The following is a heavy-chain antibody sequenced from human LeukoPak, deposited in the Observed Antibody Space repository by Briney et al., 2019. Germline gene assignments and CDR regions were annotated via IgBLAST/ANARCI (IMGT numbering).Heavy chain of an antibody. CDR2: IYTSGST. Sequence: SETLSLTCTVSGGSISSGSYYWSWIRQPAGKGLECIGRIYTSGSTNYNPSLKSRVTISVDTSKNQFSLKLSSVTAADTAVYYCAREVRRVQLWSDYYYYYGMDVWGQGTTVTVSS. V-gene: IGHV4-61*02. D-gene: IGHD5-18*01. J-gene: IGHJ6*02. CDR3: AREVRRVQLWSDYYYYYGMDV. CDR1: GGSISSGSYY.